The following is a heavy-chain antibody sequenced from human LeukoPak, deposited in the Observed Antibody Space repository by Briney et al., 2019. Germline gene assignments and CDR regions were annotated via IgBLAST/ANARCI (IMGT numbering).Heavy chain of an antibody. Sequence: PGGSLRLSCAASGFTFSSYEMNWVRQAPGKGLEWVSYISSSGSTIYYADSVKGRFTISRDNAKNSLYLQMNSLRAEDTAVYYCARAQREQLRFDYWGQGTLVTVSS. V-gene: IGHV3-48*03. CDR1: GFTFSSYE. J-gene: IGHJ4*02. D-gene: IGHD1-26*01. CDR3: ARAQREQLRFDY. CDR2: ISSSGSTI.